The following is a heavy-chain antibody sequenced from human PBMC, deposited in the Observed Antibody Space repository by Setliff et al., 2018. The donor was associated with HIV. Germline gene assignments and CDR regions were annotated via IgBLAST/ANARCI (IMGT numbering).Heavy chain of an antibody. CDR2: IYHSGST. CDR1: GDSIRNGGYS. J-gene: IGHJ3*01. Sequence: SETLSLTCVVSGDSIRNGGYSWTWTRQPPGKGLEWIGFIYHSGSTFYNPSLKSRVTISRDGSANQFSLILSYVTAADTGVYYCARVVETTYISGFGAFDVWGQGKVVTVSS. CDR3: ARVVETTYISGFGAFDV. V-gene: IGHV4-30-2*01. D-gene: IGHD4-4*01.